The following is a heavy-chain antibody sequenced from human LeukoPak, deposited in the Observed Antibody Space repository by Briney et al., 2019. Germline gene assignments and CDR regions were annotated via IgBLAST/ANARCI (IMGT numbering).Heavy chain of an antibody. D-gene: IGHD3-22*01. J-gene: IGHJ4*02. CDR3: ASLDSSGYYFLDY. Sequence: ESSQTLSLTCTVSGGSISSGDYYWSWIRQPPGKGLEWIGYIYYSGSTYYNPSLKSRVTISVDTSKNQFSLKLSSMTAADTAVYYCASLDSSGYYFLDYWGRGTLVTVSS. CDR2: IYYSGST. CDR1: GGSISSGDYY. V-gene: IGHV4-30-4*08.